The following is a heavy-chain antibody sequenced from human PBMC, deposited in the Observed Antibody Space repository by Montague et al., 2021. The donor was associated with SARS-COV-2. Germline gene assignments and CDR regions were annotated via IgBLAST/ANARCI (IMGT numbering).Heavy chain of an antibody. J-gene: IGHJ6*03. Sequence: SETLSLTCAVYGGSFSGYYWNWIRQPPGKGLEWIGEINHSGSANYNPSLKRRVTISVDTSKNQFSLKLNSVTAADTAVYYCARLGEGVVPAPILGVGPYYSYFYMDDWGKGATVTVSS. CDR1: GGSFSGYY. CDR3: ARLGEGVVPAPILGVGPYYSYFYMDD. V-gene: IGHV4-34*01. D-gene: IGHD2-2*02. CDR2: INHSGSA.